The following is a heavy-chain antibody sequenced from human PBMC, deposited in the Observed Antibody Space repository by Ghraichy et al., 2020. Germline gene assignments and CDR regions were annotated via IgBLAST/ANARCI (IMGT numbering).Heavy chain of an antibody. D-gene: IGHD3-3*01. CDR3: ARDSPPSFTYYDFWSGYYTGTNFDY. J-gene: IGHJ4*02. CDR2: IYYSGST. V-gene: IGHV4-39*02. CDR1: GGSISSSSYY. Sequence: SETLSLTCTVSGGSISSSSYYWGWIRQPPGKGLEWIGSIYYSGSTYYNPSLKSRVTISVDTSKNQFSLKLSSVTAADTAVYYCARDSPPSFTYYDFWSGYYTGTNFDYWGQGTLVTVSS.